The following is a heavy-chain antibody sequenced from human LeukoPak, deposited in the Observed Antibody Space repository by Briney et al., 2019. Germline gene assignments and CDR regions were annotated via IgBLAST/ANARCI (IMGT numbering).Heavy chain of an antibody. CDR3: AREENTMVRGLTEERNWFDP. J-gene: IGHJ5*02. CDR2: INSDGSST. Sequence: PGGSLRLSCAASGFTFSSYWMHWVRQVPGKGLVWVSRINSDGSSTTYADSVKGRLTISRDNAKNSLYLQMNSLRAEDTAVYFCAREENTMVRGLTEERNWFDPWGQGTLVTVSS. D-gene: IGHD3-10*01. CDR1: GFTFSSYW. V-gene: IGHV3-74*01.